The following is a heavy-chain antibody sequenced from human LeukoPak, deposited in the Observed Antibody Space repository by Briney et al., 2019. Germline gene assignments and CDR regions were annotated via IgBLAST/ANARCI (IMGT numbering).Heavy chain of an antibody. CDR1: GFTFNTYT. V-gene: IGHV3-21*01. Sequence: GGSLRLSCAASGFTFNTYTMNWVRQAPGKGLEWVSSITASSTAIYYADSVKGRFTISRDNAKNSLYLQMNSLRAEDTAVYYCAELGITMIGGVWGKGTTVTISS. D-gene: IGHD3-10*02. CDR2: ITASSTAI. CDR3: AELGITMIGGV. J-gene: IGHJ6*04.